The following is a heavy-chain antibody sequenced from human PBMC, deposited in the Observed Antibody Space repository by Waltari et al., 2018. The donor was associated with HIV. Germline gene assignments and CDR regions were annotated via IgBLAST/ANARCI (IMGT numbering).Heavy chain of an antibody. CDR1: SNY. J-gene: IGHJ5*02. CDR2: IYSGGST. D-gene: IGHD3-10*01. V-gene: IGHV3-53*01. Sequence: SNYMSWVRQAPGKGLEWVSVIYSGGSTYYADSVKGRFTISRDNSKNTLYLQMNSLRAEDTAVYYCARAGTMVRGVGRWFDPWGQGTLVTVSS. CDR3: ARAGTMVRGVGRWFDP.